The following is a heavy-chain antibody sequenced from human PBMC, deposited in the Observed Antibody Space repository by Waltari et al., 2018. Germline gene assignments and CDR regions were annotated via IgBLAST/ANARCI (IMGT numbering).Heavy chain of an antibody. Sequence: QVQLVESGGGVVQPGRSLRLSCAASGCRFNSYTMHWGRQAPGKGLEWVEVIWYDGSNNYYADSVEGRLSISRDNSKNTLYLHMNSLRAEDTAVYYCARVMYYDAWSGFPDYWGQGTLVTVSS. V-gene: IGHV3-33*01. J-gene: IGHJ4*02. D-gene: IGHD3-3*01. CDR1: GCRFNSYT. CDR3: ARVMYYDAWSGFPDY. CDR2: IWYDGSNN.